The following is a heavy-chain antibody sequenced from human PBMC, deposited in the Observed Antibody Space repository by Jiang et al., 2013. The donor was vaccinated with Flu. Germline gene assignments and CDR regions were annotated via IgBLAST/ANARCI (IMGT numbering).Heavy chain of an antibody. V-gene: IGHV3-23*01. CDR1: GFTFSSYA. CDR3: AKEGGGSSSWYRYYFDY. Sequence: RLSCAASGFTFSSYAMSWVRQAPGKGLEWVSAISGSGGSTYYADSVKGRFTISRDNSKNTLYLQMNSLRAEDTAVYYCAKEGGGSSSWYRYYFDYWGQGTLVTVSS. CDR2: ISGSGGST. J-gene: IGHJ4*02. D-gene: IGHD6-13*01.